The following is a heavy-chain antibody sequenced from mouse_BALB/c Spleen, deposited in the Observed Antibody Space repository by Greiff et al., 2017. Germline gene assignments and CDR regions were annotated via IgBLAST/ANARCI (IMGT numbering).Heavy chain of an antibody. CDR1: GFTFSSFG. J-gene: IGHJ3*01. V-gene: IGHV5-17*02. CDR2: ISSGSSTI. D-gene: IGHD2-1*01. CDR3: ARGEIYYRPVFAY. Sequence: EVKLVESGGGLVQPGGSRKLSCAASGFTFSSFGMHWVRQAPEKGLEWVAYISSGSSTIYYADTVKGLFTISRDNPKNTLFLQMTSLRSEDTAMYYCARGEIYYRPVFAYWGQGTLVTVSA.